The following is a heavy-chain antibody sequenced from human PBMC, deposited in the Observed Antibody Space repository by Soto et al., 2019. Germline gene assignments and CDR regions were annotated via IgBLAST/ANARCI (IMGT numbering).Heavy chain of an antibody. J-gene: IGHJ3*01. D-gene: IGHD3-10*01. CDR1: GFTFNTYA. V-gene: IGHV3-23*01. CDR3: VKDRMSYNAVWDPFDV. Sequence: GGSLRLSCAASGFTFNTYAMSWVRQAPGKGLEWVSGIGGGDTHYADSVTGRFTISRDDSKSMVFLQMNSLRAEDTAVYYCVKDRMSYNAVWDPFDVWGQGTLVTVSS. CDR2: IGGGDT.